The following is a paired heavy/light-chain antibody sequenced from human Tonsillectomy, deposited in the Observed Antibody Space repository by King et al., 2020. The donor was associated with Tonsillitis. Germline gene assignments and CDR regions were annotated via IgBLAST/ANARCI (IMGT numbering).Light chain of an antibody. V-gene: IGKV1-39*01. CDR1: HIIGTF. J-gene: IGKJ4*01. CDR2: GTS. Sequence: DIQMTQSPSSLSASVGDRVTITCRTGHIIGTFLNWYQQKPGKAPRLLIYGTSSLQSGVPPRFSGSGSGTDFTLTISSLQPEDFATYYCQQSHSTPRTFGGGTKVEIK. CDR3: QQSHSTPRT.
Heavy chain of an antibody. D-gene: IGHD6-19*01. CDR3: ARDWVSSGWPEGRGFFDY. Sequence: QVQLVQSGPEVKKPGASVKVSCKTSGYIFTSYGISWVRQAPGQGLEWMGWFSDHNGNTNYAQKFQGRVTMTTDTSTNTAYMELRSLTYDDTAVYYCARDWVSSGWPEGRGFFDYWGQGTLVTVSS. CDR2: FSDHNGNT. CDR1: GYIFTSYG. J-gene: IGHJ4*02. V-gene: IGHV1-18*01.